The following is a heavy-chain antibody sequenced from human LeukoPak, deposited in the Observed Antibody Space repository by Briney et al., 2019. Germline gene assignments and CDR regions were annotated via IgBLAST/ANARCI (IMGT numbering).Heavy chain of an antibody. CDR3: ARAVTMVRGVMSAWYFDL. V-gene: IGHV4-39*07. J-gene: IGHJ2*01. Sequence: SETLSLTCTVSGGSISSSSYYWGWIRQPPGKGLEWIGSIYYSGSTYYNPSLKSRVTISVDTSKNQFSLKLSSVTAADTAVYYCARAVTMVRGVMSAWYFDLW. CDR1: GGSISSSSYY. CDR2: IYYSGST. D-gene: IGHD3-10*01.